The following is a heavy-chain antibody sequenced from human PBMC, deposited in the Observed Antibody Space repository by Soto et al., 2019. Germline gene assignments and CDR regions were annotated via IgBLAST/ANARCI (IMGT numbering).Heavy chain of an antibody. CDR2: IDPSDSYT. CDR1: GYNLPAFW. CDR3: ARVHKNWFDS. Sequence: PREALTIACKASGYNLPAFWIHWVRQMPGKGLEWLGKIDPSDSYTNYSPSFEGHVTISTDNSITTAYLQWSSLRASDTALYFCARVHKNWFDSWAQGTMVTVS. V-gene: IGHV5-10-1*01. J-gene: IGHJ5*01.